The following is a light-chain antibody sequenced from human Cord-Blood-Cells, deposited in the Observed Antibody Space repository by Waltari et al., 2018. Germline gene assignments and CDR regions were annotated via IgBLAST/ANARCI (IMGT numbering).Light chain of an antibody. V-gene: IGLV2-14*01. CDR2: DVS. CDR1: SSYVGGYNY. CDR3: SSYTSSSTYI. J-gene: IGLJ1*01. Sequence: QSALTQPASVSGSPGQSITFSCTGTSSYVGGYNYVSWYQQHPGKAPKLMIYDVSNRPSGVSNRFSGSNSGNTASLTISGLQAEDEADYYCSSYTSSSTYIFGTGTKVTVL.